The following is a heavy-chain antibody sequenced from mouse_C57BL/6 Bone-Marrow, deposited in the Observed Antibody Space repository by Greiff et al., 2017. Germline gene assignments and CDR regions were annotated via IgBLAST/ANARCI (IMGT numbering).Heavy chain of an antibody. CDR1: GFTFSSYG. V-gene: IGHV5-6*01. D-gene: IGHD3-2*02. CDR2: ISSGGSYT. J-gene: IGHJ3*01. CDR3: ARRGAAQARGFAY. Sequence: EVHLVESGGDLVKPGGSLKLSCAASGFTFSSYGMSWVRQTPDKRLEWVATISSGGSYTYYPDSVKGRFTISRDNAKNTLYLQMSSLKSEDTAMYYCARRGAAQARGFAYWGQGTLVTVSA.